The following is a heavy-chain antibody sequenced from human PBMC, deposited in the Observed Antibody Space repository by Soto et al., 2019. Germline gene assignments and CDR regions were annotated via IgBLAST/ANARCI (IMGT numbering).Heavy chain of an antibody. J-gene: IGHJ6*02. D-gene: IGHD1-1*01. Sequence: ASVKVSCKASGYIFTDYYMHWVRQAPGQELGWMGRINPNSGATGYAQKFQGRVTMTRDTSISTAYMELSNLRSEDTAIYYCARGVDAGVDVWGQGGTVTVS. CDR2: INPNSGAT. CDR1: GYIFTDYY. CDR3: ARGVDAGVDV. V-gene: IGHV1-2*06.